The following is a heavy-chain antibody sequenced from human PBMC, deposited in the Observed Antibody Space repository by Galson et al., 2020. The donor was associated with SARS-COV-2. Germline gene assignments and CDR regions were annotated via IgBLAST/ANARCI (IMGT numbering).Heavy chain of an antibody. CDR1: GFIFSDYA. Sequence: GESLKISCSASGFIFSDYAMHLVRQAPGKGLEYVSALSPNGGTSFYADSVNGRFTMSRDNSKNMFYLQMTALRLEDTALYYCLSYSSTRQNHWGQGTRVTVSS. J-gene: IGHJ5*02. CDR2: LSPNGGTS. V-gene: IGHV3-64D*06. CDR3: LSYSSTRQNH. D-gene: IGHD2-2*01.